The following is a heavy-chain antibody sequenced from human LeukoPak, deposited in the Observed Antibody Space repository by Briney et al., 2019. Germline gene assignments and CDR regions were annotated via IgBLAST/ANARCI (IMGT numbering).Heavy chain of an antibody. J-gene: IGHJ3*02. D-gene: IGHD3-22*01. CDR2: ISPYNGDT. V-gene: IGHV1-18*01. CDR3: ARGISFRVDSSGSDDAFEI. Sequence: ASVKVSCKAAGYSFTTYAFSWVRQAPGQGLEWMGWISPYNGDTNYAQKLQGRVAMTTDTSTRTAYMELRSLRSDDTAVYYCARGISFRVDSSGSDDAFEIWGQGTMVTVSS. CDR1: GYSFTTYA.